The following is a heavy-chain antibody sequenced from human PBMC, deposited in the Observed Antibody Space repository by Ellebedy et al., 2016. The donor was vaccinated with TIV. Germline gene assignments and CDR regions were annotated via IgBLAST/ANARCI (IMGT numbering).Heavy chain of an antibody. V-gene: IGHV1-2*02. Sequence: ASVKVSXXASGYSLSDYYVHWVRQAPGQGLEWMGWINPLSGDTKYAQKFQGRVAMTRDTSTNTAYMELSRLRYDDTAVYYCARSRLGGGHWYFDFWGRGTLVTVSS. J-gene: IGHJ2*01. D-gene: IGHD3-10*01. CDR1: GYSLSDYY. CDR3: ARSRLGGGHWYFDF. CDR2: INPLSGDT.